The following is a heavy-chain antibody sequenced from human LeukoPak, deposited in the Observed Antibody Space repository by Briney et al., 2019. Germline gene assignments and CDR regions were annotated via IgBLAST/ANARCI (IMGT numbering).Heavy chain of an antibody. CDR1: GFTFSKYA. D-gene: IGHD2/OR15-2a*01. V-gene: IGHV3-23*01. CDR3: AKDQPEIGSTGYY. CDR2: LWDNGGNP. J-gene: IGHJ4*01. Sequence: GGSLRLSCAASGFTFSKYAMSWVRQAPGKALEWVSGLWDNGGNPSYADTVKGRFTISRDNSKNTLYLQMNSLRPEDTAMYYCAKDQPEIGSTGYYWGLGTLVTVSS.